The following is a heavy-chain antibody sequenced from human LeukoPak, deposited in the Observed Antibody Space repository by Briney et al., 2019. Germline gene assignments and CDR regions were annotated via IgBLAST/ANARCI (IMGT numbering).Heavy chain of an antibody. J-gene: IGHJ4*02. V-gene: IGHV4-59*08. CDR1: GGSISNYY. Sequence: SETLSLTCTVSGGSISNYYWSWIRQPPGNTLEWIGYIYYSGSTYYNPSLKSRVIISVDTSKNQFSLKLNSVTAADTAVYYCARHRAGYHVDSWGQGTLVTVSS. CDR2: IYYSGST. D-gene: IGHD3-9*01. CDR3: ARHRAGYHVDS.